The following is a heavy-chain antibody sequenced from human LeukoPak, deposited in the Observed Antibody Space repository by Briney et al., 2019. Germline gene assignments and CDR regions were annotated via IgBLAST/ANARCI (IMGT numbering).Heavy chain of an antibody. D-gene: IGHD3-3*01. CDR3: ARLWSGYRPPDY. Sequence: SETLSLTCTVSGGSITSDNYYWGWIRQPPGKALEWIGSIYYSANTYYSPSLKSRVTISVDTSKSQLSLKLSSVTAADTAVYFCARLWSGYRPPDYWGQGTLVTVSP. CDR1: GGSITSDNYY. CDR2: IYYSANT. V-gene: IGHV4-39*01. J-gene: IGHJ4*02.